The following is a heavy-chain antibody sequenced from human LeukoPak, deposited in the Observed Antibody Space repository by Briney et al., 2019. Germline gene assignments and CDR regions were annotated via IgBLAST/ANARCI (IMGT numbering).Heavy chain of an antibody. CDR3: SESSAATGKSH. J-gene: IGHJ4*01. CDR2: ISSSSIYI. CDR1: GLTSSSTFGSYS. Sequence: GGSLRLSCAASGLTSSSTFGSYSMNWVRQAPGKGLEWVSSISSSSIYIYYADSVKGRFTISRDNAKNSLYLQMNSLRAEDTAGFYLSESSAATGKSHWGQGTLGTGSP. D-gene: IGHD6-13*01. V-gene: IGHV3-21*01.